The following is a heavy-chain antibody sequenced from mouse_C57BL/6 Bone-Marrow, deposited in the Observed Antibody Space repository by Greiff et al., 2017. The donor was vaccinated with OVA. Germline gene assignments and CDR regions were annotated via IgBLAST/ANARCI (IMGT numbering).Heavy chain of an antibody. J-gene: IGHJ2*01. CDR2: ISSGSSTI. V-gene: IGHV5-17*01. D-gene: IGHD1-1*01. CDR1: GFTFSDYG. Sequence: EVKLVESGGGLVKPGGSLKLSCAASGFTFSDYGMHWVRQAPEKGLEWVAYISSGSSTIYYADTVKGRFTISRDNAKNTLFLQMTSLRSEDTAMYYCARAYYYGSSLYFDYWGQGTTLTVSS. CDR3: ARAYYYGSSLYFDY.